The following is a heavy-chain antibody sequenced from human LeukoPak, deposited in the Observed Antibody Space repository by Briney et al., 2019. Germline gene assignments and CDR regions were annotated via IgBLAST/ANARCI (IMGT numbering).Heavy chain of an antibody. J-gene: IGHJ4*02. CDR3: ASDSAWNLHGGYLDH. Sequence: HSGGSLRLSCAASGFTFYNFAINWVRQAPGKGLEWVSLISNDGSSRKYADSVKGRFIVSRDNSKNTLYLQMNSLRSEDTAVYYCASDSAWNLHGGYLDHWGQGTPVSVSS. CDR1: GFTFYNFA. CDR2: ISNDGSSR. D-gene: IGHD2-15*01. V-gene: IGHV3-30*04.